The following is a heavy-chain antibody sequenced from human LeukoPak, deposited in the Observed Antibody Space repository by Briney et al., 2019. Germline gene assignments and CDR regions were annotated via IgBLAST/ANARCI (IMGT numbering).Heavy chain of an antibody. CDR2: IAYDGSKK. CDR1: GFTFSSYG. J-gene: IGHJ4*02. V-gene: IGHV3-30*18. CDR3: SKRFYGTGGYAFDY. Sequence: TGRSLRLSCAASGFTFSSYGMNWVRQAPGKGLEWVAVIAYDGSKKKYADSVKGRFTISRDNPKNTLYLQMNSLRAEDTALYYCSKRFYGTGGYAFDYWGQGTLVTVSS. D-gene: IGHD6-19*01.